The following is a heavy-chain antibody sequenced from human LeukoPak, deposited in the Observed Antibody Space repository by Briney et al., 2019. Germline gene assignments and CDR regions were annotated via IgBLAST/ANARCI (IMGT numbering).Heavy chain of an antibody. CDR3: TRDLSLAAPQGFDY. CDR1: GFTFSSYS. J-gene: IGHJ4*02. CDR2: ISSSSSYI. V-gene: IGHV3-21*01. Sequence: GGSLRLSCAASGFTFSSYSMNWVRQAPGKGLEWVSSISSSSSYIYYADSVKGRFTISRENSLYLQMNSLRAEDTAVYYCTRDLSLAAPQGFDYWGQGTLVTVSS. D-gene: IGHD6-6*01.